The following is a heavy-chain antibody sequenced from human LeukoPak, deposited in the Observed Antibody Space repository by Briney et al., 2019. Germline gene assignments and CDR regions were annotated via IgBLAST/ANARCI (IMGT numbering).Heavy chain of an antibody. J-gene: IGHJ5*02. Sequence: PGGSLRLSCAASGFTFNDCYMSWLRQAPGKGLEWLSYINIGGTNTHYADSVKGRFTISRDNAKKSLYLEMNNLRAEDTAVYYCATDGAGFDGWGQGVLVTVSS. CDR1: GFTFNDCY. CDR2: INIGGTNT. CDR3: ATDGAGFDG. V-gene: IGHV3-11*01.